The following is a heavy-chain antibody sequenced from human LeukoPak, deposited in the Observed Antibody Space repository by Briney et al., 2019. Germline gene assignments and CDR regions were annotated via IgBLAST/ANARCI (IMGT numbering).Heavy chain of an antibody. Sequence: PGGSLRLSCAASGFTVSSNEMSWVRQAPGKGLEWVSSISGGSTYYADSVKGRFTISRDNSKNTLYLQMNSLRAEDTAVYYCAKDREVRIVVVTSFDYWGQGTLVTVSS. CDR1: GFTVSSNE. D-gene: IGHD2-21*02. J-gene: IGHJ4*02. CDR3: AKDREVRIVVVTSFDY. CDR2: ISGGST. V-gene: IGHV3-38-3*01.